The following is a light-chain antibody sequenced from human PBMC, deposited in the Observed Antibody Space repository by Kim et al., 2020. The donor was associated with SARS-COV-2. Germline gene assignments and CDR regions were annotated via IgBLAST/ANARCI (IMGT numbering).Light chain of an antibody. CDR2: EVS. CDR1: SSDVGGYNY. J-gene: IGLJ2*01. Sequence: QSALTQPPSASGSPGQSVTISCTGTSSDVGGYNYVSWYQQHPGKAPKPMIYEVSKRPSGVPDRFSGSKSGNTASLTVSGLQAEDEADYYCSSYAGSNNFGVFGGGTQLTVL. V-gene: IGLV2-8*01. CDR3: SSYAGSNNFGV.